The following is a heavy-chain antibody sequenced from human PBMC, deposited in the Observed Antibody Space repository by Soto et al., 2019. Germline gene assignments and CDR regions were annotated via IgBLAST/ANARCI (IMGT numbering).Heavy chain of an antibody. D-gene: IGHD6-19*01. Sequence: SGPTLVNPTQTLTLTCTFSGFSLSTSGLGVGWIRQPPGKALEWLALIYWNDDKRYSPSLKARLTITKDTSKNQVVLTMTNMDPVDTATYCCAHRPSGWYLFDYWGQGTLVTVSS. CDR3: AHRPSGWYLFDY. CDR1: GFSLSTSGLG. CDR2: IYWNDDK. V-gene: IGHV2-5*01. J-gene: IGHJ4*02.